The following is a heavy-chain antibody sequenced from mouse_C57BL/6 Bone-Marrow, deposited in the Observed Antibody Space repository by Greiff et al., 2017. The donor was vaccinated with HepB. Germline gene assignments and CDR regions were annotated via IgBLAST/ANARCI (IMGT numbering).Heavy chain of an antibody. CDR2: IDPENGDT. CDR1: GFNIKDDY. CDR3: TFYDYDGYFDV. J-gene: IGHJ1*03. Sequence: VQLKESGAELVRPGASVKFSCTASGFNIKDDYMHWVKQRPEQGLEWIGWIDPENGDTEYASKFQGKATITADTSSNTAYMQLSSLTSEDTAVYYCTFYDYDGYFDVWGTGTTVTVSS. V-gene: IGHV14-4*01. D-gene: IGHD2-4*01.